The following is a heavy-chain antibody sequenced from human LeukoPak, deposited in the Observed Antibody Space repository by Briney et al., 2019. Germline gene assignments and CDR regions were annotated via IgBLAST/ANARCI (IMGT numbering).Heavy chain of an antibody. D-gene: IGHD3-10*01. CDR3: AKARGSAIYTWYFDY. Sequence: GGSLRLPCTASGFTFSGYAMNWVRQAPGKGLEWASTISNSGGSTFYADSVKGRFTISRDNSKNTLYLQMNSLRAEDTAVFHCAKARGSAIYTWYFDYWGQGTLVTVSS. CDR1: GFTFSGYA. V-gene: IGHV3-23*01. J-gene: IGHJ4*02. CDR2: ISNSGGST.